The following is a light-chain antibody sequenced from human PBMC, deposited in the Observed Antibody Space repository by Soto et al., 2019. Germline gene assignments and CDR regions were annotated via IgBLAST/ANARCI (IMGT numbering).Light chain of an antibody. CDR1: QSVSSY. V-gene: IGKV3-11*01. CDR2: DAS. J-gene: IGKJ1*01. CDR3: QQRSNWPRT. Sequence: EIVLTQSPATLSLSPGERATLSCRASQSVSSYYAWYQQKPGQAPRLLIYDASNRATGIPARFSGSGSGTDFTLTISSLEPKDFEVYYCQQRSNWPRTFGQGTKVEIK.